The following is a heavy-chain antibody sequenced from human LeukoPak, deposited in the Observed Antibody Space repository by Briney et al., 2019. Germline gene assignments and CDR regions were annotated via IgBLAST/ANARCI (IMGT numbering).Heavy chain of an antibody. CDR3: AREGSYFDY. CDR2: TYCRSDWYS. V-gene: IGHV6-1*01. Sequence: SQTLSLTCAISGDRVSSNSSAWNWIRQSPSRGLEWLGRTYCRSDWYSDYAVSVKSRVSITPDTAKSQFSLRLNSVTPEDTAIYYCAREGSYFDYWGQGTLVTVSS. J-gene: IGHJ4*02. CDR1: GDRVSSNSSA.